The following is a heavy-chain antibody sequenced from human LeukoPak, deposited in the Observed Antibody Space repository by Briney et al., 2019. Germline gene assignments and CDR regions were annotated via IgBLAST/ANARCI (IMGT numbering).Heavy chain of an antibody. CDR2: INHSGST. Sequence: SETLSLTCTVSGGSINSQTYYWTWIRQPPGRGLEWIGEINHSGSTNYNPSLKSRVTISVDTSKSQFSLKLNSVTAADTAMYYCARGRDPYWGQGTLVTVSS. D-gene: IGHD5-24*01. V-gene: IGHV4-39*07. J-gene: IGHJ4*02. CDR1: GGSINSQTYY. CDR3: ARGRDPY.